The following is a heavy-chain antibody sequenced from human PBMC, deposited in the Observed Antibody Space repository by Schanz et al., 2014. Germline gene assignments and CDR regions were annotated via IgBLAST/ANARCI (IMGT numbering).Heavy chain of an antibody. Sequence: EVQLVESGGGLVQPGGSLRLSCAASGFTFSSNSMNWVRQAPGKGLEWISYIGSSSSRIDHADSVKGRFTISRDNAKRSLFLQMNSLRPEDTAVYYCARGRVLESWGQGTLVTVSS. CDR2: IGSSSSRI. V-gene: IGHV3-48*04. CDR3: ARGRVLES. J-gene: IGHJ5*02. D-gene: IGHD1-1*01. CDR1: GFTFSSNS.